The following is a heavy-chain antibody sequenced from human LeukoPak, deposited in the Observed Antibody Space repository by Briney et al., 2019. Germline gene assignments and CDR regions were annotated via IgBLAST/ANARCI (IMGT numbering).Heavy chain of an antibody. J-gene: IGHJ4*02. Sequence: GGSLRLSCAASGFTFSDYYMSWIRQAPGKGLEWASYISSSGSTIYYADSVKGRFTISRDNAKNSLYLQMNSLRAEDTAVYYCARVRTIFGVVIPEFDYWGQGTLVTVSS. D-gene: IGHD3-3*01. CDR1: GFTFSDYY. CDR2: ISSSGSTI. CDR3: ARVRTIFGVVIPEFDY. V-gene: IGHV3-11*04.